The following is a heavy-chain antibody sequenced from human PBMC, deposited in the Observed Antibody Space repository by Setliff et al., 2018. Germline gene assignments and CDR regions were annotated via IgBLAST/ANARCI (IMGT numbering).Heavy chain of an antibody. V-gene: IGHV4-4*07. CDR2: IYIGGSA. CDR3: AREQWLDPPGYYYMDV. Sequence: LSLTCTVSGGSISSYYWSWIRQPAGKGLEWIGHIYIGGSANYNPSLKSRVTMSIDTSKNQFPLKLNSVTAADMAVYYCAREQWLDPPGYYYMDVWAKGTTVTVSS. D-gene: IGHD6-19*01. J-gene: IGHJ6*03. CDR1: GGSISSYY.